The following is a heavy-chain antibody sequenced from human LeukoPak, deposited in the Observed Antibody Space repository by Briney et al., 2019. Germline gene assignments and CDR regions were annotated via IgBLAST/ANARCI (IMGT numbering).Heavy chain of an antibody. Sequence: SETLSLTYAVYGGSFSGYYWSWIRQPPGKGLEWIGEINHSGSTNYNPSLKSRVTISVDTSKNQFSLKLSSVTAADTAVYYCARHLDTLSLDPWGQGTLVTVSS. J-gene: IGHJ5*02. D-gene: IGHD1-1*01. V-gene: IGHV4-34*01. CDR3: ARHLDTLSLDP. CDR2: INHSGST. CDR1: GGSFSGYY.